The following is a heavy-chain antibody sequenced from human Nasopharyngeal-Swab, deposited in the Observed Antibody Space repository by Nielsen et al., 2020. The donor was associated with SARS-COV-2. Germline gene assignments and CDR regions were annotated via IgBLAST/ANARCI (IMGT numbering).Heavy chain of an antibody. Sequence: SETLSLTCTVSGGSISSYYWSWIRQPPGKGLEWIGYIYYSGSTNYNPSLKSRVTISVDTSKNQFSLKLSSVTAAGTAVYYCARILTIFGVVASYYFDYWGQGTLVTVSS. CDR2: IYYSGST. D-gene: IGHD3-3*01. CDR1: GGSISSYY. CDR3: ARILTIFGVVASYYFDY. V-gene: IGHV4-59*01. J-gene: IGHJ4*02.